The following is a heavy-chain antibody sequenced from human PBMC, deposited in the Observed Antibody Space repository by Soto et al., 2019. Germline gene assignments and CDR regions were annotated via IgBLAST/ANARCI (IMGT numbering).Heavy chain of an antibody. D-gene: IGHD3-10*01. CDR1: GYTLTELS. V-gene: IGHV1-24*01. J-gene: IGHJ6*03. CDR3: ATSGITMVRGVIINYYYYMDV. Sequence: ASVTVSCKVSGYTLTELSMHWVRQAPGKGLEWMGGFDPEDGETIYAQKFQGRVTMTEDTSTDTAYMELSSLRSEDTAVYYCATSGITMVRGVIINYYYYMDVWGKGTTVTV. CDR2: FDPEDGET.